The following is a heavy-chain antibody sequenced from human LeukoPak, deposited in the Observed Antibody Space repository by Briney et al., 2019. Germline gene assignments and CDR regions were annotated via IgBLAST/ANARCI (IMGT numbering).Heavy chain of an antibody. CDR1: GYSFTSYW. D-gene: IGHD6-13*01. V-gene: IGHV5-51*01. CDR2: IYPGDSDT. CDR3: ARRTDAYSSSWYGLFDY. Sequence: PGESLKISCKGSGYSFTSYWIGWMRQMPGKGLEWMGIIYPGDSDTRYSPSFQGQVTISADKSISTAYLQWSSLKASDTAMYYCARRTDAYSSSWYGLFDYWGQGTLVTVSS. J-gene: IGHJ4*02.